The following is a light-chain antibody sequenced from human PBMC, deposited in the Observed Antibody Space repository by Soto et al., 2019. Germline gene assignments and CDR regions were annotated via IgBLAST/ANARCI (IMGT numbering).Light chain of an antibody. Sequence: DIQMTQSPSSLSASLGDRVTITCRASQSIETYLNWYQQKPGMAPKLLIFGASNLQSGVPSRFGGSGSGTDFTVTISSLQPEDLATYYCLQTYSFPHTFGGGTNVEI. CDR3: LQTYSFPHT. CDR1: QSIETY. J-gene: IGKJ4*01. CDR2: GAS. V-gene: IGKV1-39*01.